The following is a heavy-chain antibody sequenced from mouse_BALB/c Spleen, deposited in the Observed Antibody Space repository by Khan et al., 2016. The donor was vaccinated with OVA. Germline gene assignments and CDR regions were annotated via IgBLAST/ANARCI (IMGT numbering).Heavy chain of an antibody. Sequence: VQLQESGPGLVQPSQSLSITCTVSGFSLNTYGIHWIRQSQGKGMEWLGVIRSGGSTDYNGAFISRLNITKDNSKSQVFFKMNSLQTAASAIYYCTRNSYMYDSTYWAHGTLVTVSA. CDR3: TRNSYMYDSTY. CDR1: GFSLNTYG. V-gene: IGHV2-2*01. D-gene: IGHD2-14*01. J-gene: IGHJ3*01. CDR2: IRSGGST.